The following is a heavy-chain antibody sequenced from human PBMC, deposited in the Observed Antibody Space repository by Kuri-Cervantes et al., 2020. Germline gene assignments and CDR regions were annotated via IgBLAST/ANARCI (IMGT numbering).Heavy chain of an antibody. CDR2: IRSSSTFI. CDR1: GFTLSNYN. V-gene: IGHV3-21*06. J-gene: IGHJ4*02. D-gene: IGHD3-3*01. CDR3: VSHFGVLIHY. Sequence: GGSLRLSCAASGFTLSNYNMNWVRQAPGKGLEWVSSIRSSSTFIFYTDCERGLFTISRDNTENSLYLQMNNLRAEDTAVYYCVSHFGVLIHYWGQGTQVTVSS.